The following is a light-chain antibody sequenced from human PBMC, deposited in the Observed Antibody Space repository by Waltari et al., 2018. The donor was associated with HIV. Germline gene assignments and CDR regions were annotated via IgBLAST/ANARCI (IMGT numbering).Light chain of an antibody. CDR1: QSISVY. Sequence: EIVLTQSPATLAVSPGEGATLSCRASQSISVYLAWYQQKPGQIPRLLIYDASTRAPGIPPRFSGSGSGTDFTLNISSLQSEDFAIYYCQQYKNWPPLSFGGGTKVGIK. V-gene: IGKV3-15*01. CDR2: DAS. J-gene: IGKJ4*01. CDR3: QQYKNWPPLS.